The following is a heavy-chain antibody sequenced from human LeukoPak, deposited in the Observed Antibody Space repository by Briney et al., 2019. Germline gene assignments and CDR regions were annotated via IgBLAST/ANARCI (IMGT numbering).Heavy chain of an antibody. CDR1: GFVFSIYN. Sequence: GGSLRLSCSASGFVFSIYNMYWVRQAPGKGPEYVSTISGSGNGGSIYYADSVKGRFTISRDDSKSIVYLQMNSLRAEDTAVHFCAREGYSSGWFRLWGQGTLVTVSS. CDR3: AREGYSSGWFRL. V-gene: IGHV3-64*04. D-gene: IGHD6-19*01. CDR2: ISGSGNGGSI. J-gene: IGHJ4*02.